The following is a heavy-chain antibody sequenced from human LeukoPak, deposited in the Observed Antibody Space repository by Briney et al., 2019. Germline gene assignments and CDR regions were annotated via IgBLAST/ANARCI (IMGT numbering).Heavy chain of an antibody. J-gene: IGHJ4*02. D-gene: IGHD1-26*01. CDR2: INHSGST. CDR1: GGSISSSSYY. V-gene: IGHV4-39*07. CDR3: ASWHSGSYYEAEGFDY. Sequence: SETLSLTCTVSGGSISSSSYYWSWIRQPPGKGLEWIGEINHSGSTNYNPSLKSRVTISVDTSKNQFSLKLSSVTAADTAVYYCASWHSGSYYEAEGFDYWGQGTLVTVSS.